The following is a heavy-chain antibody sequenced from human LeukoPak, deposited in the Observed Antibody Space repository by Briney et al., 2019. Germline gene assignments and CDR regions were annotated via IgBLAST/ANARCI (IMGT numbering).Heavy chain of an antibody. CDR1: GFTVSSNY. CDR3: AKDWGSGSYSRDYYYYGMDV. V-gene: IGHV3-30*18. CDR2: ISYDGSNK. Sequence: PGGSLRLSCAASGFTVSSNYMSWVRQAPGKGLEWVAVISYDGSNKYYADSVKGRFTISRDNSKNTLYLQMNSLRAEDTAVYYCAKDWGSGSYSRDYYYYGMDVWGQGTTVTVSS. D-gene: IGHD3-10*01. J-gene: IGHJ6*02.